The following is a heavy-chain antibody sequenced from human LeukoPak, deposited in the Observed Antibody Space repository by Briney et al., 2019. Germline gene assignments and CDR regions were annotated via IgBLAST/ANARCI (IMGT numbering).Heavy chain of an antibody. Sequence: SETLSLTCTVSGGSISSYYWSWIRQPPGKGLEWIGYIYTSGSTNYNPSLKSRVTISVDTSKNQFSLKLNSVTAADTAVYYCARGVYAGSGYWGQGALVTVSS. CDR2: IYTSGST. J-gene: IGHJ4*02. CDR3: ARGVYAGSGY. D-gene: IGHD2-8*01. CDR1: GGSISSYY. V-gene: IGHV4-4*09.